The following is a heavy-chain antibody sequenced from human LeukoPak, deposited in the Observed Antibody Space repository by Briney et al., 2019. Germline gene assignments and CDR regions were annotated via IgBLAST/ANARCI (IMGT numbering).Heavy chain of an antibody. CDR2: INPNSGGT. Sequence: ASVKVSCKASGYTFTGYYMHWVRQAPGQGLEWMGWINPNSGGTNYAQKSQGRVTMTRDTSISTAYMELSRLRSDDTAVYYCARSAPRLVIAADNWFDPWGQGTLVTVSS. D-gene: IGHD6-13*01. V-gene: IGHV1-2*02. CDR3: ARSAPRLVIAADNWFDP. CDR1: GYTFTGYY. J-gene: IGHJ5*02.